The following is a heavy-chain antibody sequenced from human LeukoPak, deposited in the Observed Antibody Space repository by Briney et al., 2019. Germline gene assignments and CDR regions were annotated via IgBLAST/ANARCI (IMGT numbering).Heavy chain of an antibody. CDR1: GFTFSSYW. CDR2: IKQDGSEK. D-gene: IGHD3-10*02. J-gene: IGHJ6*04. Sequence: GGSLRLSCTASGFTFSSYWMTWVRQAPGKGLEWVANIKQDGSEKYYVDSVKGRFTISRDNAKNSLYLQMNSLRAEDTAVYYCAELGITMIGGVWGKGTTVTISS. V-gene: IGHV3-7*01. CDR3: AELGITMIGGV.